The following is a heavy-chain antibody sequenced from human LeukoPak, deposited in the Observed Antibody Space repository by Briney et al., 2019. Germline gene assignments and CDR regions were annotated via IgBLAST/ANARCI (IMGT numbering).Heavy chain of an antibody. Sequence: PGRSLRLSCAASGFTFSSYGMHWVRQAPGKGLEWVAVISYDGSNKYYADSVKGRFTISRDNSKNTLYLQMNSLRAEDTAVYYCAREARIVGAFYGMDVWGQGTTVTVSS. CDR3: AREARIVGAFYGMDV. V-gene: IGHV3-30*03. CDR1: GFTFSSYG. J-gene: IGHJ6*02. CDR2: ISYDGSNK. D-gene: IGHD1-26*01.